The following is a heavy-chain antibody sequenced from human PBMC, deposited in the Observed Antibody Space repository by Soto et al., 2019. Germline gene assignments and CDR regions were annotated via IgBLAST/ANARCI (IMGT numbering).Heavy chain of an antibody. CDR2: IYYSGST. CDR1: GGSISSYY. V-gene: IGHV4-59*01. D-gene: IGHD3-9*01. Sequence: PSETLSLTCTVSGGSISSYYWSWIRQPPGKGLDWIGYIYYSGSTNYNPSLKSRVTISVDTSKNQFSLKLSSVTAADTAVYYCARVPQKNFDWLLPEPYYFDYWGQGTLVTVSS. CDR3: ARVPQKNFDWLLPEPYYFDY. J-gene: IGHJ4*02.